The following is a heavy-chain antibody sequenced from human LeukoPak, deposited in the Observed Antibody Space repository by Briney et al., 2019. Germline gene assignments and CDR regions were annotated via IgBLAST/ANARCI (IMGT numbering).Heavy chain of an antibody. V-gene: IGHV3-30*02. D-gene: IGHD2-21*02. CDR3: AKGDTS. CDR1: GFNFSAYD. J-gene: IGHJ5*02. CDR2: IRYDGSVK. Sequence: GGSLRLSCAASGFNFSAYDIHWVRQAPGKGLEWVTFIRYDGSVKFYADSVKGRFTISRDNSKNTPYLQMNSLRTEDTAVYYCAKGDTSWGQGTVVTVSS.